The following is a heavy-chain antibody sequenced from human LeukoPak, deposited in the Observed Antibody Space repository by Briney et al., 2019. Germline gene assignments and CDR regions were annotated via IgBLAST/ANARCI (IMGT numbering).Heavy chain of an antibody. D-gene: IGHD1-26*01. CDR2: ISGYGYNT. CDR3: EKSRGVVGATTSFDY. Sequence: GGSLRLSCAASGFTFSSYSMNWVRQAPGKGLEWVSAISGYGYNTYYADSVQGRFTISRDNSKNTLYLQMNSLRAEDTAVYYCEKSRGVVGATTSFDYWGQGSLVTVSS. J-gene: IGHJ4*02. CDR1: GFTFSSYS. V-gene: IGHV3-23*01.